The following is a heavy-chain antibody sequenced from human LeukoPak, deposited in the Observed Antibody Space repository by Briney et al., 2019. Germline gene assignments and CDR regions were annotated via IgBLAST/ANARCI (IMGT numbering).Heavy chain of an antibody. V-gene: IGHV4-38-2*01. D-gene: IGHD2/OR15-2a*01. J-gene: IGHJ4*02. Sequence: PSETLSLTCAVSGYSITSGYYWAWIRQPPGKGLEWIGNIYHSGSTYYNASLKSRVTISVDTSKNQFSLKLSSVTAADTAVYYCARRYSNYFLDYWGQGTLVTVSS. CDR2: IYHSGST. CDR3: ARRYSNYFLDY. CDR1: GYSITSGYY.